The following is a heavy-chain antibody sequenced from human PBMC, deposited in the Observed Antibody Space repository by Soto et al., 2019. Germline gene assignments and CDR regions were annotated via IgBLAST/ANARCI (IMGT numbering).Heavy chain of an antibody. Sequence: QVQLVQSGAEVKKPGSSVKVSCKASGGTFSSYTISWVRQAPGQGLEWMGRIVPILGIANYAQKFQGRVTITADKSTSTAYMELSSLRSEDTAVYYCAMVAATWYYYYGMDVWGQGTTVTVSS. V-gene: IGHV1-69*02. D-gene: IGHD2-15*01. CDR2: IVPILGIA. CDR1: GGTFSSYT. J-gene: IGHJ6*02. CDR3: AMVAATWYYYYGMDV.